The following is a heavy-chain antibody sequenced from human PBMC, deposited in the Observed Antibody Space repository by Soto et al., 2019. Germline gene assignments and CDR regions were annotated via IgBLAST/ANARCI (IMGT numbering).Heavy chain of an antibody. V-gene: IGHV3-33*01. CDR1: GFTFSSYG. CDR2: IWYDGSNK. Sequence: QVQLVESGGGVVQPGRSLRLSCAASGFTFSSYGMHWVRQAPGKGLEWVAVIWYDGSNKYYADYVKGRFTISRENSKNTLYLQMNSLRAEDTAVYYCAREGEGDWFDPWGQGTLVTVSS. CDR3: AREGEGDWFDP. J-gene: IGHJ5*02.